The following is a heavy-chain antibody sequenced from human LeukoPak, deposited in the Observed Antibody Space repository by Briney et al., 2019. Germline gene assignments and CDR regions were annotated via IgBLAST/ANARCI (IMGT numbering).Heavy chain of an antibody. CDR1: GGSISSYY. CDR3: ARGVGATYDL. J-gene: IGHJ2*01. V-gene: IGHV4-59*01. D-gene: IGHD1-26*01. Sequence: PSETLSLTCTVAGGSISSYYWSWIRQPPGKGLEWIGYIYYSGSTNYNPSLKSRVTISVDTSKNQFSLKLSSVTAADTAVYYCARGVGATYDLWGRGTLVTVSS. CDR2: IYYSGST.